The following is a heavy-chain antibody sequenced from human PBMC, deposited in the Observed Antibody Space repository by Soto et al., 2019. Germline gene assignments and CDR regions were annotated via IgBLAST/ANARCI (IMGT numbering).Heavy chain of an antibody. V-gene: IGHV3-23*01. CDR3: AKDRSMDTRDWLDP. Sequence: GGSLRLSCAASGFTFGTYAMNWVRQAPGKGLEWVSGISGSGGTTYYTDSVKGRFTISRDNSKNTLYLQMNSLRADDTAIYYCAKDRSMDTRDWLDPWGQGTLVTVSS. CDR1: GFTFGTYA. J-gene: IGHJ5*02. CDR2: ISGSGGTT. D-gene: IGHD5-18*01.